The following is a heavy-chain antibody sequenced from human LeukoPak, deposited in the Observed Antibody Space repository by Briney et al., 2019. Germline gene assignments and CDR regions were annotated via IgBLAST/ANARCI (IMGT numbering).Heavy chain of an antibody. CDR3: ARAGSSPSEAYYYYMDV. CDR1: GGSISSGGYY. CDR2: IYHSGST. D-gene: IGHD6-6*01. J-gene: IGHJ6*03. V-gene: IGHV4-30-2*01. Sequence: SETLSLTCTVSGGSISSGGYYWSWIRQPPGKGLERIGYIYHSGSTYYNPSLKSRVTISVDRSKNQFSLKLSSVTAADTAVYYCARAGSSPSEAYYYYMDVWGKGTTVTVSS.